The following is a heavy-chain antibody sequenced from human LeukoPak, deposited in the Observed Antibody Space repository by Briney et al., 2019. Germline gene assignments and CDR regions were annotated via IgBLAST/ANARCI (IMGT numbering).Heavy chain of an antibody. V-gene: IGHV3-23*01. CDR1: GITLSNYG. CDR3: AKRGVVIRVILVGFHKEAYYFDS. D-gene: IGHD3-22*01. CDR2: ISDSGGRT. Sequence: GGSLRLSCAVSGITLSNYGMSWVRQGPGKGLEWGAGISDSGGRTNYADSVKGRFTISRDNPKNTLYLQMNSLRAEDTAVYFCAKRGVVIRVILVGFHKEAYYFDSWGQGALVTVSS. J-gene: IGHJ4*02.